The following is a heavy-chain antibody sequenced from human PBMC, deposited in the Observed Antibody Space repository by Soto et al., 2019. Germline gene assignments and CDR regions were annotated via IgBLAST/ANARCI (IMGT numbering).Heavy chain of an antibody. V-gene: IGHV3-33*01. CDR2: IWYDGSDK. Sequence: GGSLRLSCAASGFTFSSYGMHWVRQAPGKGLEWVAVIWYDGSDKYYADSVKGRFTISRDNSKNTLYLQMNSLRAEDTAVYYCARDRSYDYIWGNYRHFDYWGQGTLVTVSS. J-gene: IGHJ4*02. CDR3: ARDRSYDYIWGNYRHFDY. CDR1: GFTFSSYG. D-gene: IGHD3-16*02.